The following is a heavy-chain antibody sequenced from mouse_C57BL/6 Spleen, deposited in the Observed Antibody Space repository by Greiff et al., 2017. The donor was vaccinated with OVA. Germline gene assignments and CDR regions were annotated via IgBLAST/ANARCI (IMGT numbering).Heavy chain of an antibody. Sequence: VQLQQSGPELVKPGASVKISCKASGYTFTDYYMNWVKQSHGKSLEWIGDINPNNGGTSYNQKFKGKATLTVDKSYSTAYMELRSLTSEDSAVYYCARQAAQATYYAMDYWGQGTSVTVSS. D-gene: IGHD3-2*02. CDR1: GYTFTDYY. J-gene: IGHJ4*01. CDR2: INPNNGGT. V-gene: IGHV1-26*01. CDR3: ARQAAQATYYAMDY.